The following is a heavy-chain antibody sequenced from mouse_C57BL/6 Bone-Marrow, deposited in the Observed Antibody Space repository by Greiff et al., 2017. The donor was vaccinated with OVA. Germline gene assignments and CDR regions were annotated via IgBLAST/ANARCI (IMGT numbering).Heavy chain of an antibody. CDR2: IYPGSGNT. CDR1: GYTFTDYY. CDR3: ARGATTVVASDY. Sequence: VQLQQSGAELVRPGASVKLSCKASGYTFTDYYINWVKQRPGQGLEWIARIYPGSGNTYYNEKFKGKATLTAEKSSSTAYMQLSSLTSEDSAVYFCARGATTVVASDYWGQGTTLTVSS. V-gene: IGHV1-76*01. D-gene: IGHD1-1*01. J-gene: IGHJ2*01.